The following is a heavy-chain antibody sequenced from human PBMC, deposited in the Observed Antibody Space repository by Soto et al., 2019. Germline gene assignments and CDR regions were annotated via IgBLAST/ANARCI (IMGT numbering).Heavy chain of an antibody. Sequence: EVQLLESGGGLVQPGGSLRLSCAASGFTFSSYAMSWVRQAPGKGLEWVSAISGSGGNTYYADSVKGRFTISRDNSKNTLYLQMNSLRAEDTAVYYCAKASTVTRGYFDYWGQGTLVTVSS. CDR2: ISGSGGNT. D-gene: IGHD4-17*01. CDR1: GFTFSSYA. V-gene: IGHV3-23*01. CDR3: AKASTVTRGYFDY. J-gene: IGHJ4*02.